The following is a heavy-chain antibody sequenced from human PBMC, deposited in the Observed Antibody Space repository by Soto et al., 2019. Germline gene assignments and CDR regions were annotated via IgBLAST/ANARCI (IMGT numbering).Heavy chain of an antibody. CDR1: GGTFSSYT. Sequence: QVQLVQSGAEVKKPGSSVKVSCKASGGTFSSYTISWVRQAPGQGLEWMGRIIPILGIANYAQKFQGRVTITADKSTSTAYMERSSLRSEDTAVYYWAGGGMVVATATTFDPWGQGTLVTVSS. CDR3: AGGGMVVATATTFDP. J-gene: IGHJ5*02. CDR2: IIPILGIA. V-gene: IGHV1-69*02. D-gene: IGHD5-12*01.